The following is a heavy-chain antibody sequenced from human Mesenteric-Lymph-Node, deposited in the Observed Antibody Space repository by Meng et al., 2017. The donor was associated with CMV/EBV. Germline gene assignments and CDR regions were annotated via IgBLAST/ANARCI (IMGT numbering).Heavy chain of an antibody. V-gene: IGHV4-59*01. CDR3: ARASYSSSSLSRLGAPSPYYYGMDV. Sequence: GSLRLSCTVSGGSISSYYWSWIRQPPGKGLEWIGYIYYSGSTNYNPSLKSRVTISVDTSKNQFSLKLSSVTAADTAVYYCARASYSSSSLSRLGAPSPYYYGMDVWGQGTTVTVSS. D-gene: IGHD6-6*01. CDR2: IYYSGST. CDR1: GGSISSYY. J-gene: IGHJ6*02.